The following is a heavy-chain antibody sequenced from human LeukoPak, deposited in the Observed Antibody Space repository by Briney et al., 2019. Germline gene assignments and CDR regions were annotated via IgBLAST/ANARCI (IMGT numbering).Heavy chain of an antibody. D-gene: IGHD2-2*01. J-gene: IGHJ6*03. CDR3: ARADSVPAGDYHYWYMDV. Sequence: ASVKVSCKASGFTLTGYYMHWVRQDPRQGLQWMGWIKPNSGDTDYAQKFQGRVTMTRDTSISTVYMELSSRRSDDPAAYYCARADSVPAGDYHYWYMDVWGKGTTVTVSS. CDR2: IKPNSGDT. CDR1: GFTLTGYY. V-gene: IGHV1-2*02.